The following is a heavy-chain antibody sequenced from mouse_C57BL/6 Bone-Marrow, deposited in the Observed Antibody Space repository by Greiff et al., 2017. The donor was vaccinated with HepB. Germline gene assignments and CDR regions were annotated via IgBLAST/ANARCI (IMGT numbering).Heavy chain of an antibody. J-gene: IGHJ1*03. Sequence: QVQLQQPGAELVRPGSSVKLSCKASGYTFTSYWMDWVKQRPGQGLEWIGNIYHSDSETHYNQKFKDKATLTVDKSSSTAYMQLSSLTSEDSAVYYCARGGLGTMVTHWYFDVWGTGTTVTVSS. CDR1: GYTFTSYW. V-gene: IGHV1-61*01. CDR2: IYHSDSET. CDR3: ARGGLGTMVTHWYFDV. D-gene: IGHD2-2*01.